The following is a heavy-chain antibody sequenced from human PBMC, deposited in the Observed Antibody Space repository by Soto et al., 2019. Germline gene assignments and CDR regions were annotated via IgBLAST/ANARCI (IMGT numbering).Heavy chain of an antibody. CDR2: IFSNDEK. CDR1: GFSLSNARMG. V-gene: IGHV2-26*01. CDR3: ARIRGYSYFKYYYGMDV. D-gene: IGHD5-18*01. J-gene: IGHJ6*02. Sequence: QVTLKESGPVLVKPTETLTLTCSVSGFSLSNARMGVSWIRQPPGKALEWLAHIFSNDEKYHSTSLKSRVTISKDTSKRQVVLTMTNMDPVDTATYYCARIRGYSYFKYYYGMDVWGQGTTVTVSS.